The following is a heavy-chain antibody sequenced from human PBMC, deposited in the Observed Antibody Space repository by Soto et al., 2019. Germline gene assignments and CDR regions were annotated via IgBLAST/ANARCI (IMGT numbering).Heavy chain of an antibody. V-gene: IGHV4-59*01. CDR1: GGSMRNYF. CDR2: IHYSGTT. D-gene: IGHD6-13*01. J-gene: IGHJ4*02. Sequence: SETLSLTCTVSGGSMRNYFWTWIRQPPGKGLEWIGYIHYSGTTSFFPSYNPSLRSRVTISEDTSENQFSLKLLSVTTADTAVYFCAAGEASSRNLAPYYLDFWGQGTLVTVSS. CDR3: AAGEASSRNLAPYYLDF.